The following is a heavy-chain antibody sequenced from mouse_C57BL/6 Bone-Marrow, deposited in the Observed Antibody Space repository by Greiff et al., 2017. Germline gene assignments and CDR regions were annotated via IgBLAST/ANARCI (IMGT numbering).Heavy chain of an antibody. CDR2: IFPGSGST. CDR1: GYTFTDYY. V-gene: IGHV1-75*01. CDR3: ATHSNYVWFAY. Sequence: VQLQQSGPELVKPGASVTISCKASGYTFTDYYINWVKQRPGQGLEWIGWIFPGSGSTYYNEKFKGKATLTVDKSSSTVYMLLSSLTSEDSAVYFCATHSNYVWFAYWGQGTLVTVSA. D-gene: IGHD2-5*01. J-gene: IGHJ3*01.